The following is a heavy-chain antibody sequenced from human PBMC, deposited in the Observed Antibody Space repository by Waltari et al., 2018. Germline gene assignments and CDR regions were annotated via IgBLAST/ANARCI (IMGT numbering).Heavy chain of an antibody. Sequence: QVQLQQWGAGLLQPPETLSLSCAVYGDSFSPYYYLWIRQPPGKGLEWIGEISHSGSTNYNPSLKSRVTMSVDTSKNHLSLKLNYVTAADTAVYYCARGRYYGFAFDVWGQGTMVTVSS. CDR1: GDSFSPYY. CDR2: ISHSGST. CDR3: ARGRYYGFAFDV. D-gene: IGHD3-10*01. J-gene: IGHJ3*01. V-gene: IGHV4-34*01.